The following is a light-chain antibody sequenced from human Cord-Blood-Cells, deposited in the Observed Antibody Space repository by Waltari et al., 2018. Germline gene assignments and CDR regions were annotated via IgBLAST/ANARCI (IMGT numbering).Light chain of an antibody. CDR1: KLGDKY. CDR3: QAWDSSTVV. V-gene: IGLV3-1*01. CDR2: QDS. J-gene: IGLJ2*01. Sequence: SYELTQPPSVSVSPGQTASITCSGDKLGDKYACWYQQKPGQSPVLVIYQDSKRTSGIPERVSGSNSGSTATLTISGTQAMDEADYYCQAWDSSTVVFGGGTKVTVL.